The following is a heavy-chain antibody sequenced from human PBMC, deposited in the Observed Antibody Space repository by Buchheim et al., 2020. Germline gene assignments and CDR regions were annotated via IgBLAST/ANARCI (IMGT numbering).Heavy chain of an antibody. V-gene: IGHV3-7*01. D-gene: IGHD2-21*01. J-gene: IGHJ4*02. Sequence: EVQLVESGGGLVQPGGSLRLSCAASGFTFSSYWMSWVRQAPGKGLEWVANIKQDGSEKYYVDSVKGRFTISRDNAKNSLYLQMNNLRAEDTAVYYCASLAYCGGDCYSTNLEGDYWGQGTL. CDR1: GFTFSSYW. CDR2: IKQDGSEK. CDR3: ASLAYCGGDCYSTNLEGDY.